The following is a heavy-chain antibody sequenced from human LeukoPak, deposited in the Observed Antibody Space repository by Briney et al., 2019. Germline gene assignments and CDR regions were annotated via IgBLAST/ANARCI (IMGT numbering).Heavy chain of an antibody. CDR3: TTRGSSGGYYFDY. Sequence: GGSLRLSCAAPGFTFSNAWMSWVRQAPGEGLEWVGRIKSKTDGGTADYAAPVKGRFSISRDDSKNTLDLQMNSLKTEDTAVYYCTTRGSSGGYYFDYWGQGTLVTVSS. D-gene: IGHD2-15*01. V-gene: IGHV3-15*01. CDR2: IKSKTDGGTA. J-gene: IGHJ4*02. CDR1: GFTFSNAW.